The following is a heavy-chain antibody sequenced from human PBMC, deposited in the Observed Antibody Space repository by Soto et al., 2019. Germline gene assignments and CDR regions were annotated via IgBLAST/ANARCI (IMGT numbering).Heavy chain of an antibody. CDR1: GGSTSSSSYY. J-gene: IGHJ4*02. D-gene: IGHD3-9*01. CDR3: ARRGSLLTGYYSDY. CDR2: IYYSGST. Sequence: SETLSLTCTVSGGSTSSSSYYWGWIRQPPGKGLEWIGSIYYSGSTYYNPSLKSRVTISVDTSKNQFSLKLSSVTAADTAVYYCARRGSLLTGYYSDYWGQGTLVTVSS. V-gene: IGHV4-39*01.